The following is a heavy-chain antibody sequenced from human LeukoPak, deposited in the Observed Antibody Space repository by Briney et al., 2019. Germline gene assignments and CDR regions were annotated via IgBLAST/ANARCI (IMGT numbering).Heavy chain of an antibody. CDR1: GGSISSSSYY. J-gene: IGHJ4*02. Sequence: PSETLSLTCTASGGSISSSSYYWGWIRQPPGKGLEWIGSIYYSGSTYYNPSLKSRVTISVDTSKNQFSLKLSSVTAADTAVYYCAIGYYDSSGYYYVEYFDYWGQGTLVTVSS. CDR2: IYYSGST. CDR3: AIGYYDSSGYYYVEYFDY. D-gene: IGHD3-22*01. V-gene: IGHV4-39*01.